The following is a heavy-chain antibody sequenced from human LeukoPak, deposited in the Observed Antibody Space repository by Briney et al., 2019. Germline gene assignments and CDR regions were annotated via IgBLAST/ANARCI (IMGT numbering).Heavy chain of an antibody. CDR2: IFSGGDT. V-gene: IGHV3-53*01. Sequence: GGSLRLSRAASGFSVTTNYMSWVRQAPGKGLEWVSVIFSGGDTHDADSVKGRFTVSRDNSINTVYLLMKKLRAEDTAVYYCATDGPGRYFQHWGQGTLVIVSS. D-gene: IGHD1-14*01. CDR3: ATDGPGRYFQH. CDR1: GFSVTTNY. J-gene: IGHJ1*01.